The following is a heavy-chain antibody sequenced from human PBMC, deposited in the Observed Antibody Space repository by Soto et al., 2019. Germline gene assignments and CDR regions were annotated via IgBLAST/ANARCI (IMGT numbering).Heavy chain of an antibody. CDR2: INPNSGGT. J-gene: IGHJ6*02. CDR1: GYTFTGYY. Sequence: ASVKGSCKASGYTFTGYYMHWVRQAPGQGVEWMGWINPNSGGTNYAQKFQGWVTMTRDTSISTAYMELSRLRSDDTAVYYCARATGEDYYYGMDVWGQGTTVTVSS. V-gene: IGHV1-2*04. D-gene: IGHD4-4*01. CDR3: ARATGEDYYYGMDV.